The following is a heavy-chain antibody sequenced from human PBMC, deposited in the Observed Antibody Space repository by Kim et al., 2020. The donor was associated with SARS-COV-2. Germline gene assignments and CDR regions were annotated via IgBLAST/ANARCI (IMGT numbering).Heavy chain of an antibody. CDR3: ARAVQYYYDSSGYPFDY. V-gene: IGHV4-34*01. D-gene: IGHD3-22*01. CDR2: INHSGST. J-gene: IGHJ4*02. CDR1: GGFFRGYY. Sequence: SETLSLTCAVYGGFFRGYYWSWIRQPQGKGLEWIGEINHSGSTNYNPSLKSRVTISADTPKNQFSLKLSSVTAADTAVYYCARAVQYYYDSSGYPFDYWGQGTLITVSS.